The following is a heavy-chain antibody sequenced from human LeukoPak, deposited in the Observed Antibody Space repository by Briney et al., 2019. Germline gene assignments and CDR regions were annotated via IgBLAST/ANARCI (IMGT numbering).Heavy chain of an antibody. J-gene: IGHJ4*02. CDR1: GGSISSYY. V-gene: IGHV4-59*01. D-gene: IGHD5-12*01. CDR2: IYYSGST. CDR3: ARVGYSGYDSFPRDGYFDY. Sequence: SETLSLTCTVSGGSISSYYWSWIRQPPGKGLEWIGYIYYSGSTNYNPSLKSRVTISVDTSKNQSSLKLSSVTAADTAVYYCARVGYSGYDSFPRDGYFDYWGQGTLVTVSS.